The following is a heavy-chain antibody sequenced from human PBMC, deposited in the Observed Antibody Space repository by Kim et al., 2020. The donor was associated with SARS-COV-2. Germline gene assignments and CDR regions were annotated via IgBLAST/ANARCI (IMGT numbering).Heavy chain of an antibody. Sequence: GGSLRLSCVASGCTLNTDWINWVRQSPGKGLVWFSRNSKGGSSTHYADDVKGRFTMSRDNAEHTVLLQMHSLRAEDTAVYYCARGMFSSGFDFWGQGTTVTISS. CDR3: ARGMFSSGFDF. V-gene: IGHV3-74*01. D-gene: IGHD3-10*02. CDR2: NSKGGSST. CDR1: GCTLNTDW. J-gene: IGHJ6*02.